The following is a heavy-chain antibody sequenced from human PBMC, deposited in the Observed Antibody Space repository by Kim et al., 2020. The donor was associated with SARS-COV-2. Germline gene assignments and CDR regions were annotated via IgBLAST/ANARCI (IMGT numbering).Heavy chain of an antibody. CDR3: VSTQTFDY. J-gene: IGHJ4*02. Sequence: EGSGKNFGEAVKGRFTIPRDNAKNSLYLQMNSLEVEDTAVYYCVSTQTFDYWGQGNLVIISS. V-gene: IGHV3-7*01. CDR2: EGSGK.